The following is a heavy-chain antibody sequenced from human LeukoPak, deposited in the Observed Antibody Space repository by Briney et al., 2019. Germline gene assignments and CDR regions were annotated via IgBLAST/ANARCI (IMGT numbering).Heavy chain of an antibody. V-gene: IGHV4-31*03. Sequence: PSQTLSLTCTVSGGSISSGGYYWSWIRQHPGKGLEWIGYIYYSGSTYYNPSLKSRVTISVDTSKNQFSLKLSSVTAADTAVYYCARWFRYSSSRQFDYWGQGTLVTVSS. CDR3: ARWFRYSSSRQFDY. CDR2: IYYSGST. CDR1: GGSISSGGYY. J-gene: IGHJ4*02. D-gene: IGHD6-6*01.